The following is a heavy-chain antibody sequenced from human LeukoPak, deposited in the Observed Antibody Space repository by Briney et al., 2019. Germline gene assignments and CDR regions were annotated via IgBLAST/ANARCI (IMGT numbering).Heavy chain of an antibody. J-gene: IGHJ4*02. CDR1: GGSFSGYY. Sequence: SETLSLTCAVYGGSFSGYYWSWIRQPPGKGLEWIGSIYYSGSTYYNPSLKSRVTISVDTSKNQFSLKLSSVTAADTAVYYCARLRTYDYVWGSYLGARYYFDYWGQGTLVTVSS. CDR2: IYYSGST. V-gene: IGHV4-34*01. D-gene: IGHD3-16*02. CDR3: ARLRTYDYVWGSYLGARYYFDY.